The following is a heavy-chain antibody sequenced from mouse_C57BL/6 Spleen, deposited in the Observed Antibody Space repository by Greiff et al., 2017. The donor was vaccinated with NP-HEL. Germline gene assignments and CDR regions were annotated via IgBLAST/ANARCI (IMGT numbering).Heavy chain of an antibody. Sequence: QVQLQQPGAELVRPGSSVKLSCKASGYTFTSYWMHWVKQRPIQGLEWIGNIDPSDSETHYNQKFKDKATLTVDKSSSTAYMQLSSLTSEDSAVYYCAREPFTTVVDWYFDVWGTGTTVTVSS. V-gene: IGHV1-52*01. D-gene: IGHD1-1*01. CDR2: IDPSDSET. CDR3: AREPFTTVVDWYFDV. CDR1: GYTFTSYW. J-gene: IGHJ1*03.